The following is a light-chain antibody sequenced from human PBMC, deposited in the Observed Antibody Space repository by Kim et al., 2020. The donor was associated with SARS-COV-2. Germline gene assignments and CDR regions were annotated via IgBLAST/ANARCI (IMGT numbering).Light chain of an antibody. CDR1: QSISSY. CDR2: DTS. CDR3: QQRSDWPRT. J-gene: IGKJ2*01. Sequence: EIVLIQSPATLSLSPGERATLSCRASQSISSYLAWYQQKPGQAPRLVIYDTSKRATGTPARFSGSGSGTDFTLTISSLEPEDFAIYYCQQRSDWPRTFGQGTKLEIK. V-gene: IGKV3-11*01.